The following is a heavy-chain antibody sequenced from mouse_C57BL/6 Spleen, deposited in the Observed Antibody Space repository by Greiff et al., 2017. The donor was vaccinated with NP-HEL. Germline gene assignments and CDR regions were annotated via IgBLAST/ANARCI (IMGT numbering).Heavy chain of an antibody. CDR2: IYPGDGDT. CDR3: ASNYYGSSSLRAMDY. Sequence: QVQLQQSGPELVKPGASVKISCKASGYAFSSSWMNWVKQRPGKGLEWIGRIYPGDGDTNYNGKFKGKATLTADKSSSTAYMQLSSLTSEDSAVYFCASNYYGSSSLRAMDYWGQGTSVTVSS. D-gene: IGHD1-1*01. J-gene: IGHJ4*01. V-gene: IGHV1-82*01. CDR1: GYAFSSSW.